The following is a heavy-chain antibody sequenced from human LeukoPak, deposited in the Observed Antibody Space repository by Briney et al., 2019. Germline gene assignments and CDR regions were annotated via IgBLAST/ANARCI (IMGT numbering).Heavy chain of an antibody. V-gene: IGHV4-59*01. D-gene: IGHD4-23*01. J-gene: IGHJ6*02. CDR3: ARGPTTVVTPGKMYYYGMDV. CDR1: GGSISSYY. Sequence: PSETLSLTCTVSGGSISSYYWSWIRQPPGKGLEWIGYIYYSGSTNYNPSLKSRVTISVDTSKNQSSLKLSSVTAADTAVYYCARGPTTVVTPGKMYYYGMDVWGQGTTVTVSS. CDR2: IYYSGST.